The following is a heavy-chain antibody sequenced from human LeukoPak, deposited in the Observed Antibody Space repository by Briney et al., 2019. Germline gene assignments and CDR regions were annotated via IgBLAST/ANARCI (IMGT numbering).Heavy chain of an antibody. J-gene: IGHJ5*02. V-gene: IGHV3-33*01. CDR3: ARTYSSSSNNWFDP. CDR2: IWYDGSNK. CDR1: GFTFSSYG. Sequence: GGSLRLSCAASGFTFSSYGIHWVRQAPGKGLEWVAVIWYDGSNKYYADSVKGRFAISRDNSKNTLYLQMNSLRAEDTAVYYCARTYSSSSNNWFDPWGQGTLVTVSS. D-gene: IGHD6-13*01.